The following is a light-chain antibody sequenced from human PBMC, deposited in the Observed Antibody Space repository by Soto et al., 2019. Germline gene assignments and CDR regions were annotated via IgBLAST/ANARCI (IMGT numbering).Light chain of an antibody. V-gene: IGKV3-15*01. J-gene: IGKJ1*01. Sequence: EIVMTQSPATLSVSPGERATLSCRASQSVSSNLAWYQQKPCQAPRLLIYGASTRATGIPARFSGSGSGTEFPLTISSLQSEDFAVYYCQQYNNWPPWTFGQGNKVEI. CDR1: QSVSSN. CDR2: GAS. CDR3: QQYNNWPPWT.